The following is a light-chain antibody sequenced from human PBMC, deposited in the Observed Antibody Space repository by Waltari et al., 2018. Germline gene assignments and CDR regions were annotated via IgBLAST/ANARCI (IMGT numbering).Light chain of an antibody. CDR1: QSISRT. V-gene: IGKV3-20*01. CDR2: GAS. CDR3: QHYVRLPVT. J-gene: IGKJ1*01. Sequence: EIVLTQSPGTLSLSPGERATLPCRASQSISRTLAWYQQKPGQAPRPLIYGASTRPTGIPDRFSGSGSGTDFSLTISRLEPEDFAVYYCQHYVRLPVTFGQGTKVEIK.